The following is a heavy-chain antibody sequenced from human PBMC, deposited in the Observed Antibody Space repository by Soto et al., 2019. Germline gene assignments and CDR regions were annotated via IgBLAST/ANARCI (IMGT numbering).Heavy chain of an antibody. Sequence: QVQLVQSGAEVKKPGASVKVSCKASGYTFTNYDINWVRQATGQGLEWMGWMNPKSGNTGYAQQFQGRVIMTRSTSISTAYMELSSLRLEDAAVYYCVRVYGEIDYWGQGTLVTVSS. CDR2: MNPKSGNT. CDR1: GYTFTNYD. D-gene: IGHD4-17*01. V-gene: IGHV1-8*01. CDR3: VRVYGEIDY. J-gene: IGHJ4*02.